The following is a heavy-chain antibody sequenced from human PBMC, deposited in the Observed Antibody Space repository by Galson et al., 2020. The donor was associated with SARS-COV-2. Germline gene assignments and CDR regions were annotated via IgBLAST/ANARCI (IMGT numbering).Heavy chain of an antibody. CDR1: GSSMSSYY. Sequence: SETLSLTCSVSGSSMSSYYWSWIRQPPGKGLEWIAYMFYSGSTKYNPSLKSRVTISIETSENLFSLKLNSVTAADTAVYFCARAGSASPFDHWGQGILVTVSS. V-gene: IGHV4-59*13. CDR2: MFYSGST. D-gene: IGHD3-10*01. CDR3: ARAGSASPFDH. J-gene: IGHJ4*02.